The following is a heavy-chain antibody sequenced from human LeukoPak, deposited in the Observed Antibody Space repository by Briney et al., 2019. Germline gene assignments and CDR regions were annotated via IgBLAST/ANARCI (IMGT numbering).Heavy chain of an antibody. V-gene: IGHV3-21*01. CDR1: GFTFSSYS. CDR3: ARDLPATAGGYDY. Sequence: PGGSLRLSCAASGFTFSSYSMNWVRQAPGKGLEWVSSISSSSSYIYYADSVKGRFTISRDNAKNSLYLQMNSLRAEDTAVYYCARDLPATAGGYDYWGQGTLVTVSS. D-gene: IGHD2-2*01. J-gene: IGHJ4*02. CDR2: ISSSSSYI.